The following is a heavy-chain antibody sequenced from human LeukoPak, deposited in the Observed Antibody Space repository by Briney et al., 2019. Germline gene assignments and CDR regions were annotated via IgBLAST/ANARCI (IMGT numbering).Heavy chain of an antibody. CDR2: IGTAGDT. CDR1: GFTFSRYD. D-gene: IGHD6-19*01. CDR3: AGAGSEAQWRAFDF. Sequence: GGSLRLSSAASGFTFSRYDMHWVRQATGKGLEWVSGIGTAGDTYYAGSVKGRFTISRENAKNSLYLQMSSLTAGDTAVYYCAGAGSEAQWRAFDFWGQGALVTVFS. J-gene: IGHJ4*02. V-gene: IGHV3-13*01.